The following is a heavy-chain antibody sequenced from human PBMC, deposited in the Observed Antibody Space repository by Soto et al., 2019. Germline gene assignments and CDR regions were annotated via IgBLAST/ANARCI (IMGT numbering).Heavy chain of an antibody. CDR2: IGTAGDT. Sequence: GGSLRLSCAASGFTFSSYDMHWVRQATGKGLEWVSAIGTAGDTYYPGSVKGRFTISRENAKNSLYLQMNSLRAEDTAVYYCARGGGGDYQLLWYYYYYGMDVWGQGTTVTVSS. CDR3: ARGGGGDYQLLWYYYYYGMDV. D-gene: IGHD2-2*01. V-gene: IGHV3-13*01. J-gene: IGHJ6*02. CDR1: GFTFSSYD.